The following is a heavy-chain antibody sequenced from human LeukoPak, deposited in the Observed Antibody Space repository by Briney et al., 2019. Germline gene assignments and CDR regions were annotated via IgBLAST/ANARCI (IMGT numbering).Heavy chain of an antibody. CDR1: GGSFSGYY. V-gene: IGHV4-34*01. CDR3: ARGTPLAIVVVPAAMSGSLDWFDP. CDR2: INHSGST. J-gene: IGHJ5*02. D-gene: IGHD2-2*01. Sequence: PSETLSLTCAVYGGSFSGYYWSWTRQPPGKGLEWIGEINHSGSTNYNPSLKSRVTISVDTSKNQFSLKLSSVTAADTAVYYCARGTPLAIVVVPAAMSGSLDWFDPWGQGTLVTVSS.